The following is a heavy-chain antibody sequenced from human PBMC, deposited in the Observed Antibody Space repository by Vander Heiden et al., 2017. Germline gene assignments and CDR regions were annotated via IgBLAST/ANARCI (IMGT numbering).Heavy chain of an antibody. CDR2: ISSSSSYI. Sequence: EVQLVESGGGLVKPGGSLRLSCAASGFTFRSYSMNWVRQAPGKGLEWVSSISSSSSYIYYADSVKGRFTISRDNAKNSLYLQMNSLRAEDTAVYYCARDRGDSSGYYGYWGQGTLVTVSS. CDR1: GFTFRSYS. D-gene: IGHD3-22*01. J-gene: IGHJ4*02. CDR3: ARDRGDSSGYYGY. V-gene: IGHV3-21*01.